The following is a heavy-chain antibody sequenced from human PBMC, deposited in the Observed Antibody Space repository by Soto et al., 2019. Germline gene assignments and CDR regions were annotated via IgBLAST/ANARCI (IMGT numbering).Heavy chain of an antibody. CDR2: INPSGGST. CDR3: ARGVERITMIVVVIASPLDAFDI. V-gene: IGHV1-46*01. Sequence: ASVKVSCKASGYTFTSYYMHWVGQAAGQGLEWMGIINPSGGSTSYAQKFQGRVTMTRDTSTSTVYMELSSLRSEDTAVYYCARGVERITMIVVVIASPLDAFDIWGQGTMVTVSS. CDR1: GYTFTSYY. D-gene: IGHD3-22*01. J-gene: IGHJ3*02.